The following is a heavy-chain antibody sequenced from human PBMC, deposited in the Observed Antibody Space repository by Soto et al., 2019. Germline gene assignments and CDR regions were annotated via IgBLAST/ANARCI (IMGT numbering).Heavy chain of an antibody. Sequence: QVQLVESGGGLVKPGGSLRLSCAASRFTFSDDYMTWIRQAPRKRLEWLSYITYNGDTIYYADCVKGRFTISRDHAHNSLSLEMNSLRAEDTAIYYCGRLRPMNTGGTFDTWGQGTMVTVSS. D-gene: IGHD4-4*01. V-gene: IGHV3-11*01. CDR3: GRLRPMNTGGTFDT. CDR1: RFTFSDDY. CDR2: ITYNGDTI. J-gene: IGHJ3*02.